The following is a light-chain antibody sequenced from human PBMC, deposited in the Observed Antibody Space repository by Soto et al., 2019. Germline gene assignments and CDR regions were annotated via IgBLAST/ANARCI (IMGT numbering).Light chain of an antibody. CDR3: LRQIIYPLT. CDR2: AAS. CDR1: QGIRKD. Sequence: DIQMTQSPSSLSASVGDRVTITCRASQGIRKDLGWYQQKPGKAPKRLIYAASSLQSGVPSRFSGSGSGTDFPLTIGSLRPENLPTFYFLRQIIYPLTFGEGPRWRSN. J-gene: IGKJ4*01. V-gene: IGKV1-17*01.